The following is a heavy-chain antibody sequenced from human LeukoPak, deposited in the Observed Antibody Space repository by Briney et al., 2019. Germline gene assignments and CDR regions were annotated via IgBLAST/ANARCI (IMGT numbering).Heavy chain of an antibody. Sequence: GALRLSCAASGFTFSSYGMHWVRQAPGKGLEWLAVISFDGSNKYYADSVKGRFTISRDNSKNTLSLQMNSLRPEDTALYYCASQQQTRHEVKYYYEHWGHGTLVTVSS. D-gene: IGHD1-1*01. CDR2: ISFDGSNK. V-gene: IGHV3-30*03. J-gene: IGHJ4*01. CDR1: GFTFSSYG. CDR3: ASQQQTRHEVKYYYEH.